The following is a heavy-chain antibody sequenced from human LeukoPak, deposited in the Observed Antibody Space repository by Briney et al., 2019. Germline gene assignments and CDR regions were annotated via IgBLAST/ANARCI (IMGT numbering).Heavy chain of an antibody. CDR2: IRSKSYGGAT. V-gene: IGHV3-49*04. Sequence: GGSLRLSCIASGFTFGDYAMNWVRQAPGKGLEWVGCIRSKSYGGATDYAASVKGRFSISRDDSKGIAYLQMNSLRTEDTAVYFCIRDERIAVFGHWGQGTLVTVSS. CDR3: IRDERIAVFGH. D-gene: IGHD6-19*01. J-gene: IGHJ4*02. CDR1: GFTFGDYA.